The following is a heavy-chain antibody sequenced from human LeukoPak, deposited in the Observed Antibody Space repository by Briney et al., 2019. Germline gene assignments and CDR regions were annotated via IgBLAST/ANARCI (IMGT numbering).Heavy chain of an antibody. V-gene: IGHV3-23*01. Sequence: PGGSLRLSCAASGFTFSSYWMSWVRQAPGKGLEWVSAISGSGGSTYYADSVKGRFTISRDNSKNTLYLQMNSLRAEDTAVYYCAKALPYGYSSGWYFDYWGQGTLVTASS. D-gene: IGHD6-19*01. J-gene: IGHJ4*02. CDR3: AKALPYGYSSGWYFDY. CDR1: GFTFSSYW. CDR2: ISGSGGST.